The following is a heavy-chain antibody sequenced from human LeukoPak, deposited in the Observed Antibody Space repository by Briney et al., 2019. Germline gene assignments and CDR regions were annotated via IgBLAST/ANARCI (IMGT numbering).Heavy chain of an antibody. CDR1: GFTFRNYG. V-gene: IGHV3-33*01. J-gene: IGHJ4*02. Sequence: GGSLRLSCAASGFTFRNYGMNWVRQAPGKGLEWVTIIWYDGSNKYYADSVKGRFIISRDNSKNTLYLQMNTLRADDTAVYYCARDGFGTGSNWGQGTLVTVSS. CDR2: IWYDGSNK. D-gene: IGHD3-16*01. CDR3: ARDGFGTGSN.